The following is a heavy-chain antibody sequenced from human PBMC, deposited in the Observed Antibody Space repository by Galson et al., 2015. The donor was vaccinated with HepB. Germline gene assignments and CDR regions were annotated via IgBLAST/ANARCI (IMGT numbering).Heavy chain of an antibody. CDR3: ARDKAIFDP. J-gene: IGHJ5*02. CDR1: GFTFSDYY. V-gene: IGHV3-11*06. CDR2: ISSSSSCT. Sequence: SLRLSCAASGFTFSDYYMSWIRQAPGKGLEWVSYISSSSSCTNYADSVKGRFTISRDNAKNSLYLQMNSLRAEDTAVYYCARDKAIFDPWGQGTLVTVSS.